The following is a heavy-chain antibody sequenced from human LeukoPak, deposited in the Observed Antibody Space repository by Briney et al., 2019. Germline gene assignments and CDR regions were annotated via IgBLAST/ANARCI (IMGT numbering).Heavy chain of an antibody. J-gene: IGHJ4*02. CDR1: GGSISSGDYH. CDR2: IYYSGST. Sequence: SQTLSLTCTVSGGSISSGDYHWSWIRQPPGKGLEWIGYIYYSGSTYYNPSLKSRVTISVDRSKNQFSLKLSSVTAADTAVYYCARVTYDYVWGSYRRYYFDYWGQGTLVTVSS. V-gene: IGHV4-30-4*01. D-gene: IGHD3-16*02. CDR3: ARVTYDYVWGSYRRYYFDY.